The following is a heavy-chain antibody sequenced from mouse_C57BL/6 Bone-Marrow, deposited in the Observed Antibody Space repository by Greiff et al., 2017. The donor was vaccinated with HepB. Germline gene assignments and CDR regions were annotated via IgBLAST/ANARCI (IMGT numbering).Heavy chain of an antibody. CDR1: GYAFSSSW. CDR3: ARGFITTVVHFDY. V-gene: IGHV1-82*01. Sequence: VMLVESGPELVKPGASVKISCKASGYAFSSSWMNWVKQRPGKGLEWIGRIYPGDGDTNYNGKFKGNATLTADKSSSTAYMQLSSLTSEDSAVYFCARGFITTVVHFDYWGQGTTLTVSS. D-gene: IGHD1-1*01. J-gene: IGHJ2*01. CDR2: IYPGDGDT.